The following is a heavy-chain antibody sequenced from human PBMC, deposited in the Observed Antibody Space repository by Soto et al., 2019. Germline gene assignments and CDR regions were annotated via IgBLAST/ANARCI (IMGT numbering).Heavy chain of an antibody. Sequence: QITLKESGPTLVKPTQTLTLTCTFSGFALSTSDVGVGWIRQPPGKALEWLAVIYWDDDKRYSPSLKSRFTINKDTSKNQVVLTRTTMDAVDAARYYRACTRYSKSSFDYWGQGNLGTVSS. J-gene: IGHJ4*02. CDR2: IYWDDDK. V-gene: IGHV2-5*02. CDR3: ACTRYSKSSFDY. D-gene: IGHD6-6*01. CDR1: GFALSTSDVG.